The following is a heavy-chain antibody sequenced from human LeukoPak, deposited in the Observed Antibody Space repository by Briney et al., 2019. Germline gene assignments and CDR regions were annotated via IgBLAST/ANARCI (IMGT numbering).Heavy chain of an antibody. CDR3: ARLVSSGYLFDN. Sequence: SETLSLTCTVSGGSISSSSYYWGWIRQPPGKGLEWIGSIYYSGSTYYNPSLKSRVTISVDTSKNQFSLKLSSVTAADTAVYYCARLVSSGYLFDNWGQGALVTVSS. CDR2: IYYSGST. V-gene: IGHV4-39*01. J-gene: IGHJ4*02. D-gene: IGHD2-15*01. CDR1: GGSISSSSYY.